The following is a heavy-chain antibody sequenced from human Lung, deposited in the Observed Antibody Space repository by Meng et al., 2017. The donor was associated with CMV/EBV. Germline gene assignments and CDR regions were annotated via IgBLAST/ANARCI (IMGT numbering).Heavy chain of an antibody. Sequence: SVXVSXXVSGYSLIELPMQWVRQAPGKGLEWMGGFDPEDGETIYAQQFQGRVTLTEDTSTNTAYIALRSLKPADTAVYYCVTDDLCSGGDWSVEYWGQGVXVTVSS. CDR2: FDPEDGET. CDR1: GYSLIELP. D-gene: IGHD2-15*01. V-gene: IGHV1-24*01. CDR3: VTDDLCSGGDWSVEY. J-gene: IGHJ4*02.